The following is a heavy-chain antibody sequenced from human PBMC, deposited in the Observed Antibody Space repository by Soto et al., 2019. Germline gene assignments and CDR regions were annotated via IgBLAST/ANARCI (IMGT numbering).Heavy chain of an antibody. CDR2: VNHSGST. Sequence: SETLSLTCAVHGGSFSGYHWSWLRQSPGRGLEWIGDVNHSGSTNYNPSLKSRVTISGDTSKNQFSLSLRSVTAADTAVYYCARWRSSTWHYYYYYGMDVWGQGTTVTVSS. D-gene: IGHD2-2*01. V-gene: IGHV4-34*01. J-gene: IGHJ6*02. CDR3: ARWRSSTWHYYYYYGMDV. CDR1: GGSFSGYH.